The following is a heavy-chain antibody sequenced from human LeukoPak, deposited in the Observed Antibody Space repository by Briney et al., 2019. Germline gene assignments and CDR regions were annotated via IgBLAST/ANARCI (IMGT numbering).Heavy chain of an antibody. CDR2: IRYDGSNK. CDR1: GFTFSSYG. D-gene: IGHD3-22*01. CDR3: AKEGSSDYYDSSGYMVG. J-gene: IGHJ4*02. Sequence: GGSLRLSCAASGFTFSSYGMHWVRQAPGKGLEWVAFIRYDGSNKYYADSVKGRFTISRDNSKNTLYLQMNSLRAEDTAVYYCAKEGSSDYYDSSGYMVGWGQGTLVAVSS. V-gene: IGHV3-30*02.